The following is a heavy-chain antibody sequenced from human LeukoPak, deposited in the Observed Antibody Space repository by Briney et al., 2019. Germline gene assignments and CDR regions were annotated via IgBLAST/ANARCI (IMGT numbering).Heavy chain of an antibody. CDR2: INSDGSST. D-gene: IGHD1-26*01. Sequence: QPGGSLRLSCAASGFTFSNYRMHWVRQAPGKGLVWVSRINSDGSSTSYADSVKGRFTISRDNAKNTLYLQMNSLRVEDTAVYYCVRGILGAPADRGQGTLATVSS. V-gene: IGHV3-74*01. J-gene: IGHJ4*02. CDR3: VRGILGAPAD. CDR1: GFTFSNYR.